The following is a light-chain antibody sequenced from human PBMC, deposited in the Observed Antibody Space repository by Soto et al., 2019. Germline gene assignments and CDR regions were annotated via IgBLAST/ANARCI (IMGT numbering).Light chain of an antibody. CDR1: QSVSSY. CDR3: QQRNLWPRT. J-gene: IGKJ1*01. V-gene: IGKV3-11*01. Sequence: EIVLTQSPATLSLSPGERATLSCRASQSVSSYLAWYQQKPGQAPRLLIYDASNRATGIPARFSGSGSGTYFTLTISSLEPEDFAVYYCQQRNLWPRTFGQGTKVEIK. CDR2: DAS.